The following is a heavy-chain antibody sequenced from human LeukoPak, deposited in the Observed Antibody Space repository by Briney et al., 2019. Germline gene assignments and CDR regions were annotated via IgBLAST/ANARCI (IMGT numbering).Heavy chain of an antibody. Sequence: GGSLRLSCEASGFDLSRYSMNWVRQAPGMGLEWGSSIDTTTNFIFYSDSVRGRFTISRDNAKHAVYLHMDNLRVEDTAMYYCARDPTPYCKDGVSYKVIPATGFDHWGQGVLVTVSS. D-gene: IGHD2-8*01. V-gene: IGHV3-21*01. CDR3: ARDPTPYCKDGVSYKVIPATGFDH. J-gene: IGHJ4*02. CDR1: GFDLSRYS. CDR2: IDTTTNFI.